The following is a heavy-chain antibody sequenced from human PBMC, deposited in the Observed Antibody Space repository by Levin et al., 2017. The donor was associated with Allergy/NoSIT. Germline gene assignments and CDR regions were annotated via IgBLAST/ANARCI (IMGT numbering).Heavy chain of an antibody. CDR2: IYTSGGI. Sequence: LRLSCSVSGGSISSGRYHWSWIRQPPGKGLEWLGYIYTSGGIFYNPSLKSRLTMSLDTSKDQFSLKLTSVSATDTAVYYCARGVYGSGTYYNGIDYWGQGTLVTVSS. CDR1: GGSISSGRYH. D-gene: IGHD3-10*01. V-gene: IGHV4-30-4*01. CDR3: ARGVYGSGTYYNGIDY. J-gene: IGHJ4*02.